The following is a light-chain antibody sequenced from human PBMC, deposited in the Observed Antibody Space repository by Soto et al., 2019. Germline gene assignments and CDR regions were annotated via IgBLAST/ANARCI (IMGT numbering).Light chain of an antibody. CDR3: QQYNNWTPST. CDR2: GAS. J-gene: IGKJ5*01. Sequence: EIVMTQSPATLSVSPGEIATLSCRASQSVSSNLAWYQQKPVQAPRLLFYGASTSATGIPARFIGSRSGTEFIITISSLLSEDFAVYYCQQYNNWTPSTFGQGTRRKI. CDR1: QSVSSN. V-gene: IGKV3-15*01.